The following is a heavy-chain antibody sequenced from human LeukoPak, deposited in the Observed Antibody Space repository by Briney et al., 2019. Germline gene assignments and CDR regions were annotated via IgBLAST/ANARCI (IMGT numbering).Heavy chain of an antibody. D-gene: IGHD2-2*01. CDR2: IIPIFGTA. J-gene: IGHJ5*02. V-gene: IGHV1-69*06. CDR1: GGTFSSYA. CDR3: ARDRGGYCSSTSCLNWFDP. Sequence: GASVKVSCKASGGTFSSYAISWVRQAPGQGLEWMGGIIPIFGTANYAQKFQGRVTITADKSTSTAYMDLSSLRSEDTAVYYCARDRGGYCSSTSCLNWFDPWGQGTLVTVSP.